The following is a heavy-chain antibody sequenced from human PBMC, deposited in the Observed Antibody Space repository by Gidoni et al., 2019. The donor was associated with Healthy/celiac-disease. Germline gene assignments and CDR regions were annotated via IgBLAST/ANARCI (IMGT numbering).Heavy chain of an antibody. CDR1: GGSFSGYY. D-gene: IGHD3-3*01. J-gene: IGHJ4*02. CDR2: INHSGST. V-gene: IGHV4-34*01. Sequence: GLLKPSETLSLTCAVYGGSFSGYYWSWSRQPQGKGLEWIGEINHSGSTNYNPSLKSRVNISVDTSKNQFSLKLRSVPAADTAVYYCARGGGFLVQWGQGPLVTVSS. CDR3: ARGGGFLVQ.